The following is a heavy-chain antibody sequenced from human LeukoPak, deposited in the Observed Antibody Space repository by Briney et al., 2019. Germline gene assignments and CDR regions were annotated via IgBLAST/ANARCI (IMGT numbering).Heavy chain of an antibody. CDR3: ARGATISETGYFDF. Sequence: SETLSLTCAVYGGSFSRYYWSWIRQSPGKGLEWIAEIDHRGDTNYNPSVKSRVTISIDTSKNQFSLKVRSLSAADTAVYYCARGATISETGYFDFWGQGTPVTVSS. CDR2: IDHRGDT. V-gene: IGHV4-34*01. CDR1: GGSFSRYY. J-gene: IGHJ4*03. D-gene: IGHD5-24*01.